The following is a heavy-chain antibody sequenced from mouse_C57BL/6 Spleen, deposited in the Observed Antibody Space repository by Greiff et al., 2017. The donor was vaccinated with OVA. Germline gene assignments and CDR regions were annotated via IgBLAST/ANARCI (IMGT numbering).Heavy chain of an antibody. D-gene: IGHD2-5*01. CDR2: INPNYGTT. CDR3: ARGGAYYSNFDY. V-gene: IGHV1-39*01. Sequence: EVQLQQSGPELVKPGASVKISCTASGYSFTDYNMNWVKQSNGKSLEWIGEINPNYGTTSYTQKFKGKATLTVDQSSSTAYMQLNSRTSEDSAVYYCARGGAYYSNFDYWGQGTTLTVSS. J-gene: IGHJ2*01. CDR1: GYSFTDYN.